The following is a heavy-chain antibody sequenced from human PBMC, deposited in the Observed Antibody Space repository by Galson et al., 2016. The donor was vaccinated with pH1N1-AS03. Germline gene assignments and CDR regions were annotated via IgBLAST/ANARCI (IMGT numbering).Heavy chain of an antibody. J-gene: IGHJ4*02. CDR1: GGTFSRFG. CDR3: ATEGQTYYFDS. CDR2: IIPMFGAP. Sequence: SVKVSCKASGGTFSRFGISWVRQAPGQGLEWMGGIIPMFGAPNYAQKFQGRVTITADESRKTAYMELSSLRSEDTALYYCATEGQTYYFDSWGQGTLVTVSS. V-gene: IGHV1-69*13.